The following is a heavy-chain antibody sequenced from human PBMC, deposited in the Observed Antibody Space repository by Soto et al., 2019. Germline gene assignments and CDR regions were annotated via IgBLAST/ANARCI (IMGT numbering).Heavy chain of an antibody. CDR3: AKDSGRFLEWLRGMEV. D-gene: IGHD3-3*01. Sequence: PGWSLRLSCAASGFTFSSYGMHLVRQAPGKGLEWVAFISYDGSNKYYADSVKGRFTISRDNSKNTLYLQMNSLRAEDTAVYYCAKDSGRFLEWLRGMEVWGQGTKVTVSS. CDR2: ISYDGSNK. CDR1: GFTFSSYG. J-gene: IGHJ6*02. V-gene: IGHV3-30*18.